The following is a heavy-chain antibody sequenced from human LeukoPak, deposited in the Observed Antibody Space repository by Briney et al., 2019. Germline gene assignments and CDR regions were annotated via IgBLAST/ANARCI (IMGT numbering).Heavy chain of an antibody. CDR2: INTAGNSI. Sequence: GGSLRLSCAASGFTFRSYWMHWVRQAPGKALVWVSRINTAGNSISYADSVKGRFTISRDNAKNTLYLQINSLRVEDTAVYYCARGAVAGTYFDYWGQGTLVTVSS. V-gene: IGHV3-74*01. CDR3: ARGAVAGTYFDY. J-gene: IGHJ4*02. D-gene: IGHD6-19*01. CDR1: GFTFRSYW.